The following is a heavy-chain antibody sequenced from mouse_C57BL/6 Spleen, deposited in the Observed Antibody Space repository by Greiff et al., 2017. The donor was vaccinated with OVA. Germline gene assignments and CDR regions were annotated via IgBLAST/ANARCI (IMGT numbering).Heavy chain of an antibody. CDR2: INPNNGGT. Sequence: EVQLQQSGPELVKPGASVKISCKASGYTFTDYYMNWVKQSHGKSLEWIGDINPNNGGTSYNQKFKGKATLTVDKSSSTAYMELRSLTSEDSAVYYCARNWDEGYAMDYWGQGTSVTVSS. CDR1: GYTFTDYY. J-gene: IGHJ4*01. CDR3: ARNWDEGYAMDY. V-gene: IGHV1-26*01. D-gene: IGHD4-1*01.